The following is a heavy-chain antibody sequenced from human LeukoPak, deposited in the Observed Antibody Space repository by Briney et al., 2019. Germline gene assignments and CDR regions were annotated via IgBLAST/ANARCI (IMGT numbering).Heavy chain of an antibody. J-gene: IGHJ4*02. CDR3: ARWGIRITMVREAFAY. V-gene: IGHV4-34*01. CDR2: INHSGST. D-gene: IGHD3-10*01. CDR1: GGSFSGYY. Sequence: SETLSLTCAVYGGSFSGYYWSWIRQPPGKGLEWIGEINHSGSTNYNPSLKSRVTISVDTSKNQFSLKLSSVTAADTAVYYCARWGIRITMVREAFAYWGQGTLVTVSS.